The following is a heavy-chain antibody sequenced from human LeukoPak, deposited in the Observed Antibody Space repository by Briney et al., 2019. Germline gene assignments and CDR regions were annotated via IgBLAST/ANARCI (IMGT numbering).Heavy chain of an antibody. CDR3: ARVATAMPYYYYYYYMDV. J-gene: IGHJ6*03. CDR2: IIPIFGTA. Sequence: SVKVSCKASGGTFSSYAISWVRQAPGQGLEWMGGIIPIFGTANYAQKFQGRVTITADKSTSTAYMELSSLRSEDTAVYYCARVATAMPYYYYYYYMDVWGKGTTVTVSS. CDR1: GGTFSSYA. V-gene: IGHV1-69*06. D-gene: IGHD5-18*01.